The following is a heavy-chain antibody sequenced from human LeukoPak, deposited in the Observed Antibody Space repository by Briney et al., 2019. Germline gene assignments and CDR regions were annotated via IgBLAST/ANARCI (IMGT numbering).Heavy chain of an antibody. CDR1: GYTFRSFD. V-gene: IGHV1-8*01. Sequence: ASVKVSCKASGYTFRSFDVNWVRQATGQGLEGMGWMNPNSGNTGYAQEFQGRVTMTRNTSINTAYMEVSGLTSEDTAVYYCARAPSPASYAMDVWGQGTTVIVSS. CDR3: ARAPSPASYAMDV. J-gene: IGHJ6*02. CDR2: MNPNSGNT.